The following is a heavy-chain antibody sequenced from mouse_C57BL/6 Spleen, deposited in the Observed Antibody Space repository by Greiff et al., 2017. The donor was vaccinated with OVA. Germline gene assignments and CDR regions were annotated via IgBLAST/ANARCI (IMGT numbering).Heavy chain of an antibody. Sequence: QVQLKESGAELVRPGASVTLSCKASGYTFTDYEMHWVKQTPVHGLEWIGAIDPETGGTAYNQKFKGKAILTADKSSSTAYMELRSLTSEDSAVYYCARPVPDYYAMDYWGQGTSVTVSS. V-gene: IGHV1-15*01. CDR2: IDPETGGT. J-gene: IGHJ4*01. CDR1: GYTFTDYE. CDR3: ARPVPDYYAMDY.